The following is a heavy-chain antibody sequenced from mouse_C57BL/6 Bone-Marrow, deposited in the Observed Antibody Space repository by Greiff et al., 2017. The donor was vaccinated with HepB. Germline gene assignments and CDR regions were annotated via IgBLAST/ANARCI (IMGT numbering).Heavy chain of an antibody. Sequence: EVKLQESGPGLVKPSQSLSLTCSVTGYSITSGYYWNWIRQFPGNKLEWMGYISYDGSNNYNPSLKNRISITRDTSKNQFFLKLNSVTTEDTATYYCAREGYSRFAYWGQGTLVTVSA. CDR1: GYSITSGYY. J-gene: IGHJ3*01. CDR2: ISYDGSN. V-gene: IGHV3-6*01. CDR3: AREGYSRFAY. D-gene: IGHD2-12*01.